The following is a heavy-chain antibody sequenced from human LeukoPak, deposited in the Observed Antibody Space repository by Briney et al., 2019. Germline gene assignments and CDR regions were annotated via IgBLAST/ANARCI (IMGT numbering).Heavy chain of an antibody. CDR1: GGSISSSSYY. J-gene: IGHJ3*02. CDR3: ARRESYYAFDI. CDR2: IYYSGST. Sequence: SETLSLTCTVSGGSISSSSYYWGWVRQPPGRGLEWIGSIYYSGSTYYNPSLRSRVTISVDTSKNQFSLKLSSVTAADTAVYYCARRESYYAFDIWGQGTTVTVSS. D-gene: IGHD1-26*01. V-gene: IGHV4-39*01.